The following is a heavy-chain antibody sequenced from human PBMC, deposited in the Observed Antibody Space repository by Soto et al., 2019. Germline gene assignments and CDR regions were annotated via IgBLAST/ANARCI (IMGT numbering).Heavy chain of an antibody. V-gene: IGHV4-4*07. J-gene: IGHJ5*02. CDR3: ARGQRFSDWFDP. Sequence: SDTVSLTCTVAGGTLSGYYWTWIRQSAGGGLEWIGRIYSSGSTNYNPSLKSRVTISLDTSMSHFSLRLRSVSAADTAVYYCARGQRFSDWFDPWGQGTLVTVSS. CDR1: GGTLSGYY. D-gene: IGHD3-3*01. CDR2: IYSSGST.